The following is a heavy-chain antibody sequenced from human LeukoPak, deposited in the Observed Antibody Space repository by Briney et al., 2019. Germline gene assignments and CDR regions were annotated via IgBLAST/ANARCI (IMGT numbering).Heavy chain of an antibody. J-gene: IGHJ6*03. CDR3: ARIYPYQLLYGLGSDYYYMDV. CDR2: ISAYNGNT. Sequence: ASVKVSCKASGYTFTSYGISWVRQAPGQGLERMGWISAYNGNTNYAQKLQGRVTMTTDTSTSTAYMELRSLRSDDTAVYYCARIYPYQLLYGLGSDYYYMDVWGKGTTVTVSS. D-gene: IGHD2-2*02. CDR1: GYTFTSYG. V-gene: IGHV1-18*01.